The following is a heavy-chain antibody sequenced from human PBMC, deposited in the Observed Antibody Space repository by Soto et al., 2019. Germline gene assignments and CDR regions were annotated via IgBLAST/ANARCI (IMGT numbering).Heavy chain of an antibody. Sequence: QVQLVESGGGLVQPGGSLRLSCAVSGFTFSDYYMSWIRQAPGKGLEWVSYISSRGSSIYYADSVKGRFTISRDNAKNSLYLQMNGLRAEDTAVYYCARGYYDFWSGYYISPYGMDVWGQGTTVTVSS. J-gene: IGHJ6*02. V-gene: IGHV3-11*01. D-gene: IGHD3-3*01. CDR2: ISSRGSSI. CDR1: GFTFSDYY. CDR3: ARGYYDFWSGYYISPYGMDV.